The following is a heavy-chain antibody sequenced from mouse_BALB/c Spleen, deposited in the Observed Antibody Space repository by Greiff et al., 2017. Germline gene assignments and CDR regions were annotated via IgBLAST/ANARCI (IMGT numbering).Heavy chain of an antibody. CDR2: IDPANGNT. CDR1: GFNIKDTY. Sequence: EVQLQQSGAELVKPGASVKLSCTASGFNIKDTYMHWVKQRPEQGLEWIGRIDPANGNTKYDPKFQGKATITADTSSNTAYLQLSSLTSEDTAVYYCARSPFHYWYFDVWGAGTTVTVSS. CDR3: ARSPFHYWYFDV. D-gene: IGHD1-2*01. V-gene: IGHV14-3*02. J-gene: IGHJ1*01.